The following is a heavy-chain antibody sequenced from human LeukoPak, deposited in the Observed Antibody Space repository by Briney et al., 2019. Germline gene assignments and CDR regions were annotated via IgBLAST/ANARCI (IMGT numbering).Heavy chain of an antibody. Sequence: AGGSLRLSCVVSGFTFSSYEMNWVRQAPGKGLEWVANIKEDGSDKNYVESMKGRYTISRDNAQNSLYLQMNRLGVEDTAVYYCARDAGYGYDRFDYWGQGTQVTVSS. D-gene: IGHD5-18*01. CDR2: IKEDGSDK. CDR3: ARDAGYGYDRFDY. CDR1: GFTFSSYE. V-gene: IGHV3-7*01. J-gene: IGHJ4*02.